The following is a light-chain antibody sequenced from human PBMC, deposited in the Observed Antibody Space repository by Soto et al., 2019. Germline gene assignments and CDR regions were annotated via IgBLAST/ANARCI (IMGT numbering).Light chain of an antibody. CDR2: EVS. J-gene: IGLJ1*01. V-gene: IGLV2-14*01. Sequence: QSVLTQPASVSGSPGQSITISCTGTSSDVGGYNYVSWYQLHPGKAPKLIIYEVSHRPSGASNHFSGYKSGNTASLTISGLQAEDEADYYCGTWDSSLSAGGVFGTGTKVTVL. CDR1: SSDVGGYNY. CDR3: GTWDSSLSAGGV.